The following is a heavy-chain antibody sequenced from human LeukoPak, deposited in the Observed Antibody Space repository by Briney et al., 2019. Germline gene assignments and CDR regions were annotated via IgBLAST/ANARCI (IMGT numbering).Heavy chain of an antibody. CDR3: ARGELLYDY. J-gene: IGHJ4*02. CDR1: GDSLSSGDYY. Sequence: SETLSLTCTVSGDSLSSGDYYWTWIRQPPGKGLEWIGYIHYSGSTYYNPSLKSGITISVDTSKNQFSLKLKSVTAADTALYYCARGELLYDYWGQGTLVTVSS. D-gene: IGHD2-15*01. CDR2: IHYSGST. V-gene: IGHV4-30-4*01.